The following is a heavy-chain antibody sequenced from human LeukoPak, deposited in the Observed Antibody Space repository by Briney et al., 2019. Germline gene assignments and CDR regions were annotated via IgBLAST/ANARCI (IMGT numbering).Heavy chain of an antibody. V-gene: IGHV5-51*01. CDR2: IYPGDSDT. D-gene: IGHD3-22*01. Sequence: GESLKISCKGSGYSFTSYWIGWVRQMPGKGLEWMGIIYPGDSDTRYSPSFQGQVTISADKSISTAYLQWSSLKASDTAMYYCARQNQYYDSEGFSGYWYFDLWGRGTLVTVSS. CDR1: GYSFTSYW. CDR3: ARQNQYYDSEGFSGYWYFDL. J-gene: IGHJ2*01.